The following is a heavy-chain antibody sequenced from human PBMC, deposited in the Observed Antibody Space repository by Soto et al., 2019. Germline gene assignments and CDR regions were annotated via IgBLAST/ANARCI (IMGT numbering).Heavy chain of an antibody. Sequence: QVQLQESGPGLVKPSQTLSLTCTVSGGSISTSGYYWSWIRRHPGRGLEWIGYIYHSGMTFSNPSLQSRVAISIDTSKNKFSLKLSSVTAADTAVYYCATVRWELHDAFDIWGQGTMVSVSS. CDR1: GGSISTSGYY. J-gene: IGHJ3*02. CDR3: ATVRWELHDAFDI. V-gene: IGHV4-31*03. CDR2: IYHSGMT. D-gene: IGHD1-26*01.